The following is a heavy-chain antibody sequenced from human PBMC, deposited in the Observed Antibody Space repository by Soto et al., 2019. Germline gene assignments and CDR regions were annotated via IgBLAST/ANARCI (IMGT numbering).Heavy chain of an antibody. J-gene: IGHJ6*02. CDR2: IYPGDSDT. CDR1: GYSFTSYW. Sequence: PGESLKISCKGSGYSFTSYWIGWVRQMPGKGLEWMGIIYPGDSDTRYSPSFQGQVTISADKSISTAYLQWGSLKASDTAMYYCAREDHRYNWNYARYGMDVWGQGTTVTVSS. V-gene: IGHV5-51*01. D-gene: IGHD1-7*01. CDR3: AREDHRYNWNYARYGMDV.